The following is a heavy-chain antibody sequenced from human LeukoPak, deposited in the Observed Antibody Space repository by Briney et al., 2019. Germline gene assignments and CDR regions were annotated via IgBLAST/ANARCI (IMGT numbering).Heavy chain of an antibody. CDR2: ISGSGGRT. V-gene: IGHV3-23*01. CDR3: AKDPYSAADDYFYYMDV. Sequence: GGSLRLSCAASGFTFSSYAMSWVRQAPGKGLEWVSAISGSGGRTQYADSVKGRFTVSRDNPKNTLYLQMNSLRVEDTAVYYCAKDPYSAADDYFYYMDVWGKGTTVTVSS. D-gene: IGHD6-13*01. J-gene: IGHJ6*03. CDR1: GFTFSSYA.